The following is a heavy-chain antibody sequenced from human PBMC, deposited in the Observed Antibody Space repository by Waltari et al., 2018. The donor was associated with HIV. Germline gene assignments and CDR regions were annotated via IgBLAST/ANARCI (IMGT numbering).Heavy chain of an antibody. D-gene: IGHD6-13*01. CDR1: AFTVGSPS. CDR3: ARDSAADGMDV. CDR2: IYSGGST. J-gene: IGHJ6*02. Sequence: EVQLVGSEGGLVQPGGSLRLSCGASAFTVGSPSLFRVRQAPGKGLECVSVIYSGGSTYYADSVKGRFTISIDNSKNTLYLQMNSLRAEDTAVYYCARDSAADGMDVWGQGTTVTVSS. V-gene: IGHV3-66*01.